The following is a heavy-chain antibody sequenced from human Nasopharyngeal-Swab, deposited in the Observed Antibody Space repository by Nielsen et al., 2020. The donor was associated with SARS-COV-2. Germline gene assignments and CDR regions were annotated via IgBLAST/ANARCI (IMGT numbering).Heavy chain of an antibody. CDR3: ARSGYIYGLPVGYFGH. D-gene: IGHD5-18*01. CDR1: GGSISSYY. V-gene: IGHV4-59*01. CDR2: VFYSGTT. J-gene: IGHJ4*02. Sequence: SEILSLTCSVSGGSISSYYWSWIRQRPGKGLEWIGYVFYSGTTNYNPSLKRRVSISVDTSKNQFSLKLSSVTATYTAVYYCARSGYIYGLPVGYFGHWSQGTLVTVSS.